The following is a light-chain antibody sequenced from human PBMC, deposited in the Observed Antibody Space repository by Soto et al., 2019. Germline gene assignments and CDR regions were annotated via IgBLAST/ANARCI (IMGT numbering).Light chain of an antibody. Sequence: QSALTQPRSVSGSPGQSVTISCTGTSSDVGGYNFVSWYQQHPGKAPKLMISDVTKRPSGVPDRFSGSKSGNTASLTISGLQAEDEAYYYCCSNAGSYTDVFGTGTKLTVL. CDR2: DVT. CDR3: CSNAGSYTDV. CDR1: SSDVGGYNF. J-gene: IGLJ1*01. V-gene: IGLV2-11*01.